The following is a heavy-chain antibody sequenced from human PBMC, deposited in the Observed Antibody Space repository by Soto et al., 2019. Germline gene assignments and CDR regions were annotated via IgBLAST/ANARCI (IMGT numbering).Heavy chain of an antibody. D-gene: IGHD3-22*01. CDR2: IYYSGST. Sequence: SETLSLTCTVSGGSVSSGSYYWSWIRQPPGKGLEWIGYIYYSGSTNYNPSLKSRVTISVDTSKNQFSLKLSSVTAADTAVYYCARGTAITMIALYGMDVWGQGTTVTV. V-gene: IGHV4-61*01. CDR1: GGSVSSGSYY. CDR3: ARGTAITMIALYGMDV. J-gene: IGHJ6*02.